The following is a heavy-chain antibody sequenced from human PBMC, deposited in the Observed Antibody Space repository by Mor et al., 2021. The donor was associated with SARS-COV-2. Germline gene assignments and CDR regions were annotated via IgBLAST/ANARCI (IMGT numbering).Heavy chain of an antibody. D-gene: IGHD3-10*01. J-gene: IGHJ4*02. V-gene: IGHV3-30*01. CDR3: ARIAGSGSYPDY. Sequence: YYADSVKGRFTISRDNSKNTLYLQMNSLRAEDTAVYYCARIAGSGSYPDYWGQGTLVTVSS.